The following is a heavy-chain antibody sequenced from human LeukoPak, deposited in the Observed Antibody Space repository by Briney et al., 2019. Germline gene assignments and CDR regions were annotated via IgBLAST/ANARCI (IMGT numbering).Heavy chain of an antibody. CDR3: TRHDSLAAAWYFDL. V-gene: IGHV3-73*01. J-gene: IGHJ2*01. Sequence: GRSLKLSCAASGFTFSGSAMHWVRQASGKGLNWVRRIRSKANSYATAYAASVKGRFTISRDDSKNTAYLQMNSLKTEDTAVYYCTRHDSLAAAWYFDLWGRGTLVTVSS. CDR2: IRSKANSYAT. D-gene: IGHD6-13*01. CDR1: GFTFSGSA.